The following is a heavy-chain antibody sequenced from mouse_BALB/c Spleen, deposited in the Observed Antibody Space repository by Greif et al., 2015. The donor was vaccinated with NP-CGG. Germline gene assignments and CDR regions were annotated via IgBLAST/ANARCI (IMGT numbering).Heavy chain of an antibody. Sequence: EVQLVESGGGLVKPGGSLKLSCAASGFTFSSYAMSWVRQSPEKRLEWVAEISSGGSYTYYPDTVTGRFTISRDNAKNTLYLEMSSLRSEDTAMYYCARGGNSYAMDYWGQGTSVTVSS. D-gene: IGHD2-1*01. CDR3: ARGGNSYAMDY. V-gene: IGHV5-9-4*01. CDR2: ISSGGSYT. CDR1: GFTFSSYA. J-gene: IGHJ4*01.